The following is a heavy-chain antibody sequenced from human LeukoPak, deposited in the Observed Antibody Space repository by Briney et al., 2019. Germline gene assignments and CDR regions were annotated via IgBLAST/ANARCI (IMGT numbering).Heavy chain of an antibody. V-gene: IGHV5-51*01. CDR3: ARRRDLYSGSYYPFDY. J-gene: IGHJ4*02. CDR1: GYSFTSYW. D-gene: IGHD1-26*01. Sequence: GESLKISCKGSGYSFTSYWIGWGRQMPGKGLKWMGIIYPGDSDARDSPSFQGQVTISADKSISTAYLQWSSLQASDTAMYYCARRRDLYSGSYYPFDYWGQGTLVTVSS. CDR2: IYPGDSDA.